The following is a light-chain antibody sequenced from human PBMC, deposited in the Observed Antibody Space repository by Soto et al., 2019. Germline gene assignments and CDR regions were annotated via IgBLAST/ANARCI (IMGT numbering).Light chain of an antibody. V-gene: IGKV4-1*01. Sequence: DIVMTQSPDSLAVSLGERATINCKSSQSVLHSSNNKNYLAWYQQNPGQPPKLLIYWASTRESGVSDRFTRSGSGAEFTLSISSLQAEDVAVYYCQQYFGPPQTFGQGTKVEI. J-gene: IGKJ1*01. CDR2: WAS. CDR3: QQYFGPPQT. CDR1: QSVLHSSNNKNY.